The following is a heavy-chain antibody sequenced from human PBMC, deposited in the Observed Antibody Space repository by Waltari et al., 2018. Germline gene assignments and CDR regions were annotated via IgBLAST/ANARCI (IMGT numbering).Heavy chain of an antibody. D-gene: IGHD3-16*01. Sequence: QVRLVESGGGVAQPGRSLRLSCAVAGYTFSNYGVHWIRQAPGRGLEWLAAITSGDGQIKNYADSVKGLFTISRDNAKKSLYLQMNSLRVEDTAVYYCVLWGTEANYWGQGMVVTVSS. V-gene: IGHV3-30*03. CDR2: ITSGDGQIK. CDR3: VLWGTEANY. J-gene: IGHJ4*02. CDR1: GYTFSNYG.